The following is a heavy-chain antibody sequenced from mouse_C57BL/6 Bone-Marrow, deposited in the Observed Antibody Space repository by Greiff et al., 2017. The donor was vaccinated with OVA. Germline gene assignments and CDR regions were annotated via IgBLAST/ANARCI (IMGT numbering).Heavy chain of an antibody. CDR3: ARPGSSYEDY. V-gene: IGHV1-55*01. D-gene: IGHD1-1*01. J-gene: IGHJ2*01. Sequence: QVQLKQSGAELVKPGASVKMSCKASGYTFTSYWITWVKQRPGQGLEWIGDIYPGSGSTNYNEKFKSKATLTVDTSSSTAYMQLSSLTSEDSAVYYCARPGSSYEDYWGQGTTLTVSS. CDR1: GYTFTSYW. CDR2: IYPGSGST.